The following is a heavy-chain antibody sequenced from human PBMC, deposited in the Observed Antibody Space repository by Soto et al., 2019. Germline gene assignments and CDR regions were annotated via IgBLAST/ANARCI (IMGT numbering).Heavy chain of an antibody. CDR1: GGSISSSSYY. V-gene: IGHV4-39*01. D-gene: IGHD4-17*01. J-gene: IGHJ4*02. CDR3: ASIYGDYDY. Sequence: SETLSLTCTVSGGSISSSSYYWGWIRQPPGKGLEWIGSIYYSGSTYYNPSLKSRVTISVDTSKNQFSLKLSSVTAADTAVYYCASIYGDYDYWGQGTLVTVSS. CDR2: IYYSGST.